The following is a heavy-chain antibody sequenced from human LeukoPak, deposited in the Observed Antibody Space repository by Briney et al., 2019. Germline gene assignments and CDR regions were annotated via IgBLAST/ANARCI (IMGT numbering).Heavy chain of an antibody. CDR3: ASHPMWGYVES. D-gene: IGHD5-24*01. Sequence: SETLSLTCTVSGGSISSWYWSWIRQPPRKGLEWIGYIYGSGNTNYNPSLKSRVTMSIDRSKNQFSLKLTSVTAADRAVYYCASHPMWGYVESWGQGTLVTVSS. V-gene: IGHV4-59*01. CDR1: GGSISSWY. CDR2: IYGSGNT. J-gene: IGHJ4*02.